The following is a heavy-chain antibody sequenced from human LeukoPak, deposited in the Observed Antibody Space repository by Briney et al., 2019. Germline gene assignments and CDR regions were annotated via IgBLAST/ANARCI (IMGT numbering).Heavy chain of an antibody. CDR1: GYIFSSYY. Sequence: ASVKVSCKASGYIFSSYYMHWVRQAPGQGLEWMGIINPRDGSTSYAQNLQGRVTMTRDTSTSTVYMELSSLRSEDTAVYYCARWGVDKVVAFDIWGQGTMVTVSS. CDR2: INPRDGST. V-gene: IGHV1-46*04. J-gene: IGHJ3*02. D-gene: IGHD5-12*01. CDR3: ARWGVDKVVAFDI.